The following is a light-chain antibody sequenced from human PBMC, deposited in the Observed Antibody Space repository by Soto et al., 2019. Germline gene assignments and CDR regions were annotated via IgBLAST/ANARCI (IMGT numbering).Light chain of an antibody. CDR1: SGHSTYA. CDR2: LNSDGSH. V-gene: IGLV4-69*01. CDR3: QTWGTGIQV. J-gene: IGLJ3*02. Sequence: QPVLTQSPSASASLGASVKLTCTLSSGHSTYAIAWHQQQPEKGPRYLMKLNSDGSHSKGDGMPDRFSGSSSGAERYLTISSLQSEDEAAYYCQTWGTGIQVFGGGTQLTVL.